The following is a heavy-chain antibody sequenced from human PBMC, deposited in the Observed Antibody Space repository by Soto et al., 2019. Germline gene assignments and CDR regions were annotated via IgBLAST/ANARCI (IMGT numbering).Heavy chain of an antibody. Sequence: PSETLSLTCAVSGASFTSNDWWTWVRQPPGRGLELIREIYRTGSPNYNPSLKSPVTISLDKSENQFSLKVTSLTAADTAVYYCASRDPGTSVDYWGQGTLVTVSS. J-gene: IGHJ4*02. CDR1: GASFTSNDW. D-gene: IGHD1-7*01. CDR3: ASRDPGTSVDY. CDR2: IYRTGSP. V-gene: IGHV4-4*02.